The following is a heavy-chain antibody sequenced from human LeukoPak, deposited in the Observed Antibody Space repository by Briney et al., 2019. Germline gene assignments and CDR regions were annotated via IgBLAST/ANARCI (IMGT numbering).Heavy chain of an antibody. CDR2: FYYSGST. V-gene: IGHV4-59*01. CDR3: ARKKGSGWDSWAFDI. D-gene: IGHD6-19*01. J-gene: IGHJ3*02. CDR1: GGSIRSYY. Sequence: PSETLSLTCTVSGGSIRSYYWSWIRQPPGTGLEWIGYFYYSGSTNYNPSLKSRVTLSVDPSKNQFSLKLNSVTAADTAVYYCARKKGSGWDSWAFDIWGQGTMVTVSP.